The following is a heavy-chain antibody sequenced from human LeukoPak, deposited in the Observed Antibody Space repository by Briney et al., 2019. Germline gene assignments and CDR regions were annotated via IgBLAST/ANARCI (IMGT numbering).Heavy chain of an antibody. V-gene: IGHV3-30-3*01. CDR3: AKDGGGSYPDGPTFDY. D-gene: IGHD1-26*01. CDR2: ISYDGSNK. Sequence: QSGGSLRLSCAASGFSFTTYAMHWFRQAPGKGLEWVAVISYDGSNKYYTDSVKGRFTISRDNSKNTLYLQMNSLRAEDTAVYYCAKDGGGSYPDGPTFDYWGQGTLVTVSS. J-gene: IGHJ4*02. CDR1: GFSFTTYA.